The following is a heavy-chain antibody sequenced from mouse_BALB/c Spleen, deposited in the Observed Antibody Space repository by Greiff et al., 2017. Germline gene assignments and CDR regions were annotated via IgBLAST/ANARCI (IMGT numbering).Heavy chain of an antibody. J-gene: IGHJ3*01. CDR2: ISSGGGST. CDR1: GFAFSSYD. D-gene: IGHD2-3*01. Sequence: DVMLVESGGGLVKPGGSLKLSCAASGFAFSSYDMSWVRQTPEKRLEWVAYISSGGGSTYYPDTVKGRFTISRDNAKNTLYLQMSSLKSEDTAMYYCARARDGYSWFAYWGQGTLVTVSA. CDR3: ARARDGYSWFAY. V-gene: IGHV5-12-1*01.